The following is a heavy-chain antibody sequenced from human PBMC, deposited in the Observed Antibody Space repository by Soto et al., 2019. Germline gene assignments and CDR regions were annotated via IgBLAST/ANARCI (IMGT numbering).Heavy chain of an antibody. J-gene: IGHJ4*02. CDR3: ARDPPGESAEDCVLDY. D-gene: IGHD3-10*01. CDR1: GYTFTSYG. CDR2: ISAYNGNT. Sequence: QVQLVQSGAEVKNPGASVKVSCKASGYTFTSYGISWVRQAPGQGLEWMGWISAYNGNTNYAQKLQGRVTMTTDTSTSTAYMELRSLRSDDTAVYYCARDPPGESAEDCVLDYWGQGTLVTVSS. V-gene: IGHV1-18*01.